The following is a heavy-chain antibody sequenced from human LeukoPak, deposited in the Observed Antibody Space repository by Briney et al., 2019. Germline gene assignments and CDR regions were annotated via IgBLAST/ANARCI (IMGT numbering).Heavy chain of an antibody. CDR3: ARTYYYDSSGYYADY. D-gene: IGHD3-22*01. Sequence: ASVKVSCKASGYTFTGYYMHWVRQAPGQGLEWMGRINPNSGGTNYAQKFQGRVTKTRDTSISTAYMELSRLRSDDTAVYYCARTYYYDSSGYYADYWGQGTLVTVSS. J-gene: IGHJ4*02. V-gene: IGHV1-2*06. CDR1: GYTFTGYY. CDR2: INPNSGGT.